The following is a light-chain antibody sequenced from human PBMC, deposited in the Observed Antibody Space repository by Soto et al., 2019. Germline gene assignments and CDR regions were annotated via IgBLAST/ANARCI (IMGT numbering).Light chain of an antibody. CDR2: DAS. J-gene: IGKJ1*01. Sequence: DIVLTQSPDILSLSPGERATLSCRASQNVRTFLAWYQQKPGQAPRLLISDASYRATGIPPRFSGSGSGTDFTLTISSLEPEDFATYYCQHYNSYSEAFGQGTKVELK. CDR3: QHYNSYSEA. V-gene: IGKV3-11*01. CDR1: QNVRTF.